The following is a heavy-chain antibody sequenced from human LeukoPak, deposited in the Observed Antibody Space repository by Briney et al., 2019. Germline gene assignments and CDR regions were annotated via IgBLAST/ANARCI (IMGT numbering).Heavy chain of an antibody. Sequence: PGRSLRLSCAASGFTFDDYAMHWVRQAPGKGLEWVSGISWNSGSIGYADSVKGRFTISRDNAKNSLYLQMNSLRAEDTALYYCAKVTYRSYYYYGMDVWGQGTTVTVSS. CDR2: ISWNSGSI. J-gene: IGHJ6*02. D-gene: IGHD4-11*01. CDR1: GFTFDDYA. V-gene: IGHV3-9*01. CDR3: AKVTYRSYYYYGMDV.